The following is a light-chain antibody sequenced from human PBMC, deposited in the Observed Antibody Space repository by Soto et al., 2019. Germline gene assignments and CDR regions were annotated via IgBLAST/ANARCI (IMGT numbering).Light chain of an antibody. J-gene: IGKJ5*01. V-gene: IGKV3-11*01. CDR1: QSVRSN. CDR3: QQRSNLIT. Sequence: EIVMTQSPATLSVSPGERATVSCRASQSVRSNLAWYQQKPGQAPRLLIYDASNRATGIPARFSGSGSGTDFTLTISSLEPEDFAVYYCQQRSNLITFGQGTRLEIK. CDR2: DAS.